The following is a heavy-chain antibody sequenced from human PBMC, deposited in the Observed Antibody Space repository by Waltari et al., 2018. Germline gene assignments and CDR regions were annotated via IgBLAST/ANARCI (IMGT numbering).Heavy chain of an antibody. CDR1: GLTFSSFG. Sequence: EVQLVESGGNLVQPGGSLRLSGAVSGLTFSSFGMSGARQAPGKGLEWVSGISDGGGSTYYADSVKGRFTISRDNSKNTLYLRMNSLRAEDTAVYYCAKAYFSSSLASFDYWGQGTLVSVSS. J-gene: IGHJ4*02. V-gene: IGHV3-23*04. D-gene: IGHD2-2*01. CDR2: ISDGGGST. CDR3: AKAYFSSSLASFDY.